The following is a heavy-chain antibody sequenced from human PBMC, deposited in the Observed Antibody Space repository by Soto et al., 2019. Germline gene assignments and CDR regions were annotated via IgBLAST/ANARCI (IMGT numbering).Heavy chain of an antibody. V-gene: IGHV4-59*08. J-gene: IGHJ3*02. CDR3: ARRYGVAFDI. CDR1: GGSISSYY. CDR2: IYYSGST. Sequence: QVQLQESGPGLVKPSETLSLTCTVSGGSISSYYWSWIRQPPGKGLEWIGYIYYSGSTNYHPSLKSRVTISVDTAKNQFSLKLSSVTAADTALYYCARRYGVAFDIWGQGTMVTVSS. D-gene: IGHD3-10*01.